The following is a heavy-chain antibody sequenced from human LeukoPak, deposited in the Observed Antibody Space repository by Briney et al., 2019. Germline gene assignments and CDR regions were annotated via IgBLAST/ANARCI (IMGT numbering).Heavy chain of an antibody. CDR1: GFTFSSYA. Sequence: GGSLRLSCAASGFTFSSYAMSWVRQAPGKGLEGVSAISGSGGSTYYADPGKGRFTISRDNSKNKLDLQRKSLRAEDTAVYYCAKDRPAFYYHSSGYYPDFDYWGQGTLVTVSS. V-gene: IGHV3-23*01. CDR3: AKDRPAFYYHSSGYYPDFDY. J-gene: IGHJ4*02. CDR2: ISGSGGST. D-gene: IGHD3-22*01.